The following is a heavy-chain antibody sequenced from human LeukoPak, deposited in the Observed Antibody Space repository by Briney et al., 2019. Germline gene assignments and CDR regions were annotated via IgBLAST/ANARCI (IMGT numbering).Heavy chain of an antibody. D-gene: IGHD3-10*01. CDR3: SRGNGSGSPIDY. CDR2: IHYSGST. V-gene: IGHV4-59*11. Sequence: SETLSLTCSVSGASISSHYWSWIRQPPGKGLEWIGYIHYSGSTNCNPSLKSRVTISLDTSKNQFSLKLTSVTAADTAVYYCSRGNGSGSPIDYWGQGTLVTVSS. CDR1: GASISSHY. J-gene: IGHJ4*02.